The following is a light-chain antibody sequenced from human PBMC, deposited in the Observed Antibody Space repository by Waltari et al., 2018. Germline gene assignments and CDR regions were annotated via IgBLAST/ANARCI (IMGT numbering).Light chain of an antibody. CDR3: NSFGGNRNFV. CDR1: SSDAGGDNS. CDR2: DVN. Sequence: QSALTQPPPASWSPGQSVTTSCPGRSSDAGGDNSVPWYHHHPATAPKLLIYDVNNRPSGVPDRFSGSKSGNTASLTVSGLRADDEADYYCNSFGGNRNFVFGGGTKLTVL. J-gene: IGLJ2*01. V-gene: IGLV2-8*01.